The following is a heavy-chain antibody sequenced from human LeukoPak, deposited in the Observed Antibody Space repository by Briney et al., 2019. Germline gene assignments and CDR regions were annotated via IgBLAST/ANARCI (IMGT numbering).Heavy chain of an antibody. Sequence: TGGSLRLSCAASGFTVSSNYMSWVRQAPGKGLEWVSVIYSGGSTYYADSVKGRFTISRDNSKNTLYLQMNSLRAEDTAVYYCASPTGDWYFDLWGRGTLVTVSA. CDR3: ASPTGDWYFDL. J-gene: IGHJ2*01. V-gene: IGHV3-53*01. CDR1: GFTVSSNY. D-gene: IGHD7-27*01. CDR2: IYSGGST.